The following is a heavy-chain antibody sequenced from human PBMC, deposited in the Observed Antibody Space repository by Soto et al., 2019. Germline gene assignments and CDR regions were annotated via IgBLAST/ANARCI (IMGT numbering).Heavy chain of an antibody. D-gene: IGHD3-9*01. CDR1: GFTFTSYA. CDR2: ITGGGDNT. CDR3: TKDGGSRDWLTVN. V-gene: IGHV3-23*01. Sequence: EVQLLESGGDLVQPGGSLRLSCAASGFTFTSYAMSWIRQAPGKGLEWVSAITGGGDNTYYADSVKGRFTISRDNSKNTLYLQMNSLRAEDKAFYYCTKDGGSRDWLTVNWGQGTLVTVSS. J-gene: IGHJ4*02.